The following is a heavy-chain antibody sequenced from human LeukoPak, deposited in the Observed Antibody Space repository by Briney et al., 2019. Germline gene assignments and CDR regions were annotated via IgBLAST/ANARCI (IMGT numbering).Heavy chain of an antibody. CDR3: ARHRLQLERRGLDY. CDR1: GFTFSSYW. Sequence: PGGSLRLSCAASGFTFSSYWMSWVRQAPGKGLEWVVNIKQDGGEKYYVDSVKGRFTISRDNAKNSLYLQMNSLRAEDTAVYYCARHRLQLERRGLDYWGQGTLVTVSS. CDR2: IKQDGGEK. D-gene: IGHD1-1*01. J-gene: IGHJ4*02. V-gene: IGHV3-7*01.